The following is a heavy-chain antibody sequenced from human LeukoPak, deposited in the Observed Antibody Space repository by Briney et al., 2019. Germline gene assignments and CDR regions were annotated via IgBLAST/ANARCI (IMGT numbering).Heavy chain of an antibody. CDR1: GLTFSSYE. V-gene: IGHV3-48*03. CDR3: ASLWELRTAN. Sequence: GGSLRLSCAGSGLTFSSYEMNWVRQAPGKGPEWLSYISSIGKNIYHADSVKGRFTISRDNAKSSAFLQMNSLRDEDSAVYYCASLWELRTANWGQGTLVTVSS. D-gene: IGHD1-7*01. CDR2: ISSIGKNI. J-gene: IGHJ4*02.